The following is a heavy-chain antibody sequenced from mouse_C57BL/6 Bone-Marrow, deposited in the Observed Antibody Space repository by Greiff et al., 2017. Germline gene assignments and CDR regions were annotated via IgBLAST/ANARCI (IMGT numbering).Heavy chain of an antibody. CDR1: GFTFSDYY. Sequence: EVQGVESGGGLVQPGGSLKLSCAASGFTFSDYYMYWVRQTPEKRLEWVAYISNGGGSTYYPDTVKGRCTISRDNAKNTLYLQMSRLKSEDTAMYYCARSVVATYYAMDYWGQGTSVTVSS. J-gene: IGHJ4*01. CDR2: ISNGGGST. D-gene: IGHD1-1*01. V-gene: IGHV5-12*01. CDR3: ARSVVATYYAMDY.